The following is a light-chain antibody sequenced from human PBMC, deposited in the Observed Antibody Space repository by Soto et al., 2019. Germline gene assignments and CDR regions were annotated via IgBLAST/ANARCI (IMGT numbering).Light chain of an antibody. CDR2: GPS. CDR1: QSVSSN. CDR3: QQYNNWPRGT. J-gene: IGKJ1*01. V-gene: IGKV3-15*01. Sequence: EIVMTQSPATLSVSPGERATLSCRASQSVSSNLAWYQQKPGQAPSLLIYGPSPRASGIPARFSGSGSGTEFTLTISSLQSEDFAVYYCQQYNNWPRGTFGQGTKVEIK.